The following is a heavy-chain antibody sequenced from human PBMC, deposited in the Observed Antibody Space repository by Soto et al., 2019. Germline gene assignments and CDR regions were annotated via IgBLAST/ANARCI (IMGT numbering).Heavy chain of an antibody. CDR1: GFTFSSYS. J-gene: IGHJ2*01. CDR3: ARAGDYYDSSGYYWYFDL. Sequence: PGGSLRLSCAASGFTFSSYSMNWVRQAPGKGLEWVSSISSSSSYIYYADSVKGRFTISRDNAKNSLYLQMNSLRAEDTAVYYCARAGDYYDSSGYYWYFDLWGRGTLVTVSS. CDR2: ISSSSSYI. V-gene: IGHV3-21*01. D-gene: IGHD3-22*01.